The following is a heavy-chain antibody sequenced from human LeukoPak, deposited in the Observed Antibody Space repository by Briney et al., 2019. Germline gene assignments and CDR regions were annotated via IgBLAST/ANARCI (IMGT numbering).Heavy chain of an antibody. CDR2: IWYDGSNK. Sequence: RGSLRLSCAAAGFTFSSYGTHWVRQAPGKGREWEAVIWYDGSNKYYADSVKGRFTIYRDNSKKTLYLQMNRLRAEDTAVYYCAKAFIAVAVNYFDYWGQGTLVTVSS. V-gene: IGHV3-33*06. CDR1: GFTFSSYG. CDR3: AKAFIAVAVNYFDY. J-gene: IGHJ4*02. D-gene: IGHD6-19*01.